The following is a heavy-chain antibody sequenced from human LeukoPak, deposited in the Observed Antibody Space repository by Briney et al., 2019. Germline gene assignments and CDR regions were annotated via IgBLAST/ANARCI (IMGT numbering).Heavy chain of an antibody. CDR1: GFTFSSYT. Sequence: PGGSLRLSXAASGFTFSSYTMDWVRQAPGKGLEWVSSISSGSSYIYYADSVKGRFTIFRDNAKNSLYLQMNSLRVEDTAVYYCARGRRELDYWGQGTLVTVSS. D-gene: IGHD5-24*01. CDR2: ISSGSSYI. V-gene: IGHV3-21*06. J-gene: IGHJ4*02. CDR3: ARGRRELDY.